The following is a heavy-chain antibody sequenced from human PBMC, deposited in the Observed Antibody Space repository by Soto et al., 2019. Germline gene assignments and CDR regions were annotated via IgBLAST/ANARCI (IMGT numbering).Heavy chain of an antibody. D-gene: IGHD3-16*02. J-gene: IGHJ4*02. V-gene: IGHV4-31*03. CDR3: ATHLGELSFLLH. CDR2: IYYSGST. CDR1: GGSIRSGGYY. Sequence: SESLSLTCTVSGGSIRSGGYYWSWIRQHPGKGLEWIGYIYYSGSTYYNPSLKSRVTISVDTSKNQFALKLSSVTAADTAVYDCATHLGELSFLLHWGQGTLVTVSS.